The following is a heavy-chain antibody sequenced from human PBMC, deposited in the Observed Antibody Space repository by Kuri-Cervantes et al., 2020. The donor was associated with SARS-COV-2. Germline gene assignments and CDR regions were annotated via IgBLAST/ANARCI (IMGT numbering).Heavy chain of an antibody. J-gene: IGHJ6*02. Sequence: ASVKVSCKASGYTFTSYGISWVRQAPGQGLEWMGWISAYNGNTNYAQKLQGRVTMTTDTSTSTAYMELRSLRSDDTAVYYCARALVLPAYYYYGMDVWGQGTTVTVSS. V-gene: IGHV1-18*04. CDR2: ISAYNGNT. CDR1: GYTFTSYG. CDR3: ARALVLPAYYYYGMDV.